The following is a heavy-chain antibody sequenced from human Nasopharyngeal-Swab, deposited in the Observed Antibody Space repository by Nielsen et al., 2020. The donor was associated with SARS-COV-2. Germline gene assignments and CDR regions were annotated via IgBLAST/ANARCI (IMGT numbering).Heavy chain of an antibody. Sequence: SETLSLTCAVYGGTFRGYYWSWIRQPPGKGLEWIGEINHSGRTNYNPSLKSRVTISVDTSKNQFSLKLNSVTAADTAVYYCARGFHPRHYYDSSGSSLDYWGQGTLVTVSS. J-gene: IGHJ4*02. CDR1: GGTFRGYY. V-gene: IGHV4-34*01. CDR3: ARGFHPRHYYDSSGSSLDY. CDR2: INHSGRT. D-gene: IGHD3-22*01.